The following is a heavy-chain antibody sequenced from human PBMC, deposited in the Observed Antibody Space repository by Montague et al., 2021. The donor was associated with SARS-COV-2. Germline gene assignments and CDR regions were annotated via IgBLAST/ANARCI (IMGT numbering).Heavy chain of an antibody. V-gene: IGHV4-34*01. CDR3: ARRGSSVWGVTVSAELDY. CDR2: INQSGRT. Sequence: SETLSLTCAVHGGSFSGYYWSWIRQPPEKGLEWIGEINQSGRTNNNPSLKSRVIISVDTSKNQFSLKLSSVTAADTAVYYCARRGSSVWGVTVSAELDYGGQGILVIVSS. J-gene: IGHJ4*02. D-gene: IGHD3-10*01. CDR1: GGSFSGYY.